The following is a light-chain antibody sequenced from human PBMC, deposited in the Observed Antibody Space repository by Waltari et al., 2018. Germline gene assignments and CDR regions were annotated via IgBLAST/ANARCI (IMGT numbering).Light chain of an antibody. Sequence: SYDLSQPVSVSVALGQTATISCGEDNIGGSFLHWYQQKSGQAPVLVIYRDNERPSGIPDRFSGSNPGKTATLTITGAQAEDEADYYCQVWDSTIEVFGGGTRLTVL. CDR2: RDN. CDR3: QVWDSTIEV. V-gene: IGLV3-9*01. J-gene: IGLJ2*01. CDR1: NIGGSF.